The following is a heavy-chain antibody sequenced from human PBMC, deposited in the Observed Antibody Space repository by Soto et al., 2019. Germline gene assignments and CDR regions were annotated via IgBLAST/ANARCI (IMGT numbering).Heavy chain of an antibody. V-gene: IGHV4-28*01. J-gene: IGHJ5*02. CDR1: GYSISNTNW. Sequence: QVQLQESGPGLVKPSDTLSLTCAVSGYSISNTNWWGWIRQPPGKGLEWIGYIYYSGNTYYNPSLKSRVTMSVDTSKNQFSLKLSSVTAVDTAVYYYARLGDSSGNHAYWFDPWGQGTLVTVSS. CDR2: IYYSGNT. D-gene: IGHD3-10*01. CDR3: ARLGDSSGNHAYWFDP.